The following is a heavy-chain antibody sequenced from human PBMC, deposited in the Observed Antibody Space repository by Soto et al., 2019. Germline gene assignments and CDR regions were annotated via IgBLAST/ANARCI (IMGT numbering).Heavy chain of an antibody. CDR3: VRGGHGSGSYLGSD. V-gene: IGHV3-7*03. J-gene: IGHJ4*02. Sequence: EVQVVESGGGLAQPGGSLRLSCITSGFTFTTYWMSWVRQAPGKGLEWVANIRQDGGAQYYVDSVKGRFTISRDNAKNSVYLQMDSLRAEDTAVYFCVRGGHGSGSYLGSDWDQGTLVTVSS. CDR1: GFTFTTYW. CDR2: IRQDGGAQ. D-gene: IGHD3-10*01.